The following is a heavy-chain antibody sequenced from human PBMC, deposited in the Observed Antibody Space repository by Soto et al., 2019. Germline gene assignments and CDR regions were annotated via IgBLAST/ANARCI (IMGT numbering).Heavy chain of an antibody. D-gene: IGHD4-17*01. V-gene: IGHV4-31*03. Sequence: PSETLSLTCTVSGGSVSSGSYYWSRIRQHPGKGLEWIGYIYYSGSTYYNPSLKSRVTISVDTSKNQFSLKLSSVTAADTAVYYCARTNYYPFTTVTYYFDYWGQGTLVTVSS. CDR3: ARTNYYPFTTVTYYFDY. J-gene: IGHJ4*02. CDR1: GGSVSSGSYY. CDR2: IYYSGST.